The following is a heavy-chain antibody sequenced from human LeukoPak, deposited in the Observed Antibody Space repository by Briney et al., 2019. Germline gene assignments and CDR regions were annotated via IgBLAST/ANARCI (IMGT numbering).Heavy chain of an antibody. Sequence: GSLRLSCAASGFTFDDYAMHWIRQPAGKGLEWIGRIYTSGSTNYNPSLKSRVTMSVDTSKNQFSLKLSSVTAADTAVYYCARGGGDSSGYYTVQFDYWGQGTLVTVSS. J-gene: IGHJ4*02. CDR1: GFTFDDYA. V-gene: IGHV4-4*07. D-gene: IGHD3-22*01. CDR3: ARGGGDSSGYYTVQFDY. CDR2: IYTSGST.